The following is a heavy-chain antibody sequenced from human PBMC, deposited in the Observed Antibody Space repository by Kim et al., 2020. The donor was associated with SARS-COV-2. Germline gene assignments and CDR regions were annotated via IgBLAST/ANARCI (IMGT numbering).Heavy chain of an antibody. CDR2: INPSGGST. V-gene: IGHV1-46*01. CDR1: GYIFTTFG. Sequence: ASVKVSCKTSGYIFTTFGIHWVRQAPGQGFEWMGIINPSGGSTNYAQKFQGRVTVTSDTSTSTVYMELSSLRSEDTAVFYCAREIPATNSYYGMDVWGQG. D-gene: IGHD6-25*01. CDR3: AREIPATNSYYGMDV. J-gene: IGHJ6*02.